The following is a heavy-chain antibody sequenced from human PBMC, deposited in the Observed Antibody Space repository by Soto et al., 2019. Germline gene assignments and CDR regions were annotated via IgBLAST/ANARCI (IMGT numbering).Heavy chain of an antibody. J-gene: IGHJ5*02. CDR1: GYTFTSSG. Sequence: GASVKVSCKASGYTFTSSGISWVRQAPGQGLEWMGWISAYNGNTNYAQKLQGRVTMTTDTSTSTAYMELRSLRSDDTAVYHCARVGAVAVPAAMFDNWFDPWGQGTLVTVSS. V-gene: IGHV1-18*01. D-gene: IGHD2-2*01. CDR2: ISAYNGNT. CDR3: ARVGAVAVPAAMFDNWFDP.